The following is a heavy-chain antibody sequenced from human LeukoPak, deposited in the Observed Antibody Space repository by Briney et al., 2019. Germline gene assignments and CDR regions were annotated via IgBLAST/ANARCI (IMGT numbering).Heavy chain of an antibody. V-gene: IGHV1-3*01. CDR2: INAGNGNT. CDR3: ARDRGPRLGATKDY. J-gene: IGHJ4*02. Sequence: ASVKVSCKASGDAFTMYAMHWVRQAPGQRLEWMGCINAGNGNTKYSQKFQGRVTITRDTSASTAYMELSSLRSEDTAVYYCARDRGPRLGATKDYWGQGTLVTVSS. CDR1: GDAFTMYA. D-gene: IGHD1-26*01.